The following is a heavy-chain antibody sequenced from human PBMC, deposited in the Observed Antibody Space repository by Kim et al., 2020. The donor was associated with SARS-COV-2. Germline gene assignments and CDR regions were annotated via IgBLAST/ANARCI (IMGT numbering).Heavy chain of an antibody. CDR2: VYDTET. CDR1: GGSISGFY. Sequence: SETLSLTCSVSGGSISGFYWSWIRQPPGKGLEWIGYVYDTETNYNPSLRSRVATSVDKSKHQLSLELSSVTSSDTAVYYFPGGGGLVLYHWAPGTLAT. D-gene: IGHD6-19*01. J-gene: IGHJ5*02. V-gene: IGHV4-59*13. CDR3: PGGGGLVLYH.